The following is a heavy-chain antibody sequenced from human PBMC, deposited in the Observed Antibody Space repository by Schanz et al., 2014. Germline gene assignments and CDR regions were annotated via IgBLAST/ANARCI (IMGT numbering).Heavy chain of an antibody. D-gene: IGHD1-1*01. Sequence: EADLVESGGGLIQRGESLRLSCSASGFSFSSYSMNWVRQAPGKGLEWVSYISSSGTTIYYADSVKGRFTISRDNAKNSLFLQMNSLRVEDTAVYYCARAHGNNWYGKGLDYWGQGTQVTVSS. CDR3: ARAHGNNWYGKGLDY. CDR2: ISSSGTTI. CDR1: GFSFSSYS. V-gene: IGHV3-48*01. J-gene: IGHJ4*02.